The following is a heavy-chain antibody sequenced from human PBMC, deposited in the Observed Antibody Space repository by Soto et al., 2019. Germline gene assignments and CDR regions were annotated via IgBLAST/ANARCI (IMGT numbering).Heavy chain of an antibody. CDR1: GDSISSGGYS. J-gene: IGHJ5*02. Sequence: SETLSLTCTVSGDSISSGGYSWSWIRQPPGKGLEWIGYIYHSGSTYYNPSLKSRVTISVDRSKNQFSLKLSSVTAADTAVYYCARVSHYYDSSGYEGWFDPWGQGTLVTVSS. CDR3: ARVSHYYDSSGYEGWFDP. V-gene: IGHV4-30-2*01. CDR2: IYHSGST. D-gene: IGHD3-22*01.